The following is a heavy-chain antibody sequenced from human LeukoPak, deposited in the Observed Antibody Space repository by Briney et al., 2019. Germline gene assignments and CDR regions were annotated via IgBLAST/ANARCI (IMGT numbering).Heavy chain of an antibody. V-gene: IGHV3-30*03. CDR3: ATPQGPAKYDLSGQESFDY. J-gene: IGHJ4*02. CDR1: GGSISSSS. D-gene: IGHD3-22*01. CDR2: ISYDGSSK. Sequence: LSLTCTVSGGSISSSSYYWGWIRQPPGKGLEWVAVISYDGSSKYYADSVKGRFTISRDNSKNTLYLQMNSLRPEDTAVYYCATPQGPAKYDLSGQESFDYFSQGTLVTVSS.